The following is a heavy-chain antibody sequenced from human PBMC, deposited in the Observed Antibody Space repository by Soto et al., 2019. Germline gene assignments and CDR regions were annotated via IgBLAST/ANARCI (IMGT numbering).Heavy chain of an antibody. CDR2: ISAYNGNT. J-gene: IGHJ3*02. V-gene: IGHV1-18*01. Sequence: GASVNVSCKASGYTFTSYVISWVRQAPGQGLEWMGWISAYNGNTNYAQKLQGRVTMTTDTSTSTAYMELRSLRSDDTAVYYCARDSFAVVVPAAIDAFDIWGQGTMVTVSS. CDR3: ARDSFAVVVPAAIDAFDI. CDR1: GYTFTSYV. D-gene: IGHD2-2*01.